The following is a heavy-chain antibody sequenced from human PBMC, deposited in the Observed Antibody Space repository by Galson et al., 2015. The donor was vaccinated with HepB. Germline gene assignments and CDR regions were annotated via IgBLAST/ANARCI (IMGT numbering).Heavy chain of an antibody. Sequence: SVKVSCKASGYTFTGYYMHWVRQAPGQGLEWMGWINPNSGGTNYAQKFQGWVTMTRDTSISTAYMELSRLRSDDTAVYYRARGLWFGELLSGFDYWGQGTLVTVSS. V-gene: IGHV1-2*04. D-gene: IGHD3-10*01. CDR3: ARGLWFGELLSGFDY. CDR1: GYTFTGYY. CDR2: INPNSGGT. J-gene: IGHJ4*02.